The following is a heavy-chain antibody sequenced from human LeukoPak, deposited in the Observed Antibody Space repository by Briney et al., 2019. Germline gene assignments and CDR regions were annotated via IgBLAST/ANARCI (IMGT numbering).Heavy chain of an antibody. CDR3: ARTYYDILTGYNPYFDY. CDR2: INSYSSYI. CDR1: KFTFSSYS. D-gene: IGHD3-9*01. J-gene: IGHJ4*02. Sequence: PGGSLRLSCAASKFTFSSYSMNWVRQAPGKGLEWVSSINSYSSYIYYADSVKGRFTISRDNAKNSLYLQMNSLRAEDTAVYYCARTYYDILTGYNPYFDYWGQGILVTVSS. V-gene: IGHV3-21*01.